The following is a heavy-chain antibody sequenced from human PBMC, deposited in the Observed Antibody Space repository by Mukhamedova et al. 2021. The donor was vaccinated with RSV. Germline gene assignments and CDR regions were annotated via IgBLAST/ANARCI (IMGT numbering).Heavy chain of an antibody. CDR2: FRKKTNSTTT. D-gene: IGHD7-27*01. Sequence: GLEWIGRFRKKTNSTTTEYAAFVKGRFTISRVDSKNSLYLKMNSLKPEDTAVPYCARVPPLTGSFDWWGRGTLVPVSS. J-gene: IGHJ4*02. CDR3: ARVPPLTGSFDW. V-gene: IGHV3-72*01.